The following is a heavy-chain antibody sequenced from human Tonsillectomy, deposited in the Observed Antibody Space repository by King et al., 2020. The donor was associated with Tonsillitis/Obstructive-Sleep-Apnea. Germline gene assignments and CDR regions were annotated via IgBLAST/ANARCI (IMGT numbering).Heavy chain of an antibody. CDR1: GGSISSYY. J-gene: IGHJ3*02. CDR2: IYYSGST. V-gene: IGHV4-59*01. D-gene: IGHD5-18*01. Sequence: QLQESGPGLVKPSETLSLTCTVSGGSISSYYWSWIRQPPGKGLEWIGYIYYSGSTNYKPSLKSRVTISVDTSKNQFSLKLSSVTAADTAVYYCARTLLSCGYSYGDAFDIGGQGTMVTVSS. CDR3: ARTLLSCGYSYGDAFDI.